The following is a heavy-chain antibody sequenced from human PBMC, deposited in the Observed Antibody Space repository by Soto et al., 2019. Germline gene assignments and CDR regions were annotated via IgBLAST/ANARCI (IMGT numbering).Heavy chain of an antibody. J-gene: IGHJ1*01. D-gene: IGHD6-19*01. Sequence: ASVEVSCKASGYTFTGYYMHWVRQAPGQGLEWMGWINPNSGGTNYAQKFQGRVTMTRDTSISTAYMELSRLRSDDTAVYYCASRAPYSSGWEWSAEYFQHWGQGTLVTVSS. CDR1: GYTFTGYY. V-gene: IGHV1-2*02. CDR2: INPNSGGT. CDR3: ASRAPYSSGWEWSAEYFQH.